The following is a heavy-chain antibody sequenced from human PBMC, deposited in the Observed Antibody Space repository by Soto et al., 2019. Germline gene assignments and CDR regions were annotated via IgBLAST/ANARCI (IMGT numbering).Heavy chain of an antibody. CDR2: ISWNSGSI. V-gene: IGHV3-9*01. Sequence: EVQLVESGGGLVQPGRSLRLSCAASGFTFDDYAMHWVRQAPGKGLEWVSGISWNSGSIGYADSVKGRFTISRDNAKNSLYRQMNSLRAEDTALYYCAKGMGGLRSPIDYWGQGTLVTVSS. D-gene: IGHD3-3*01. CDR1: GFTFDDYA. CDR3: AKGMGGLRSPIDY. J-gene: IGHJ4*02.